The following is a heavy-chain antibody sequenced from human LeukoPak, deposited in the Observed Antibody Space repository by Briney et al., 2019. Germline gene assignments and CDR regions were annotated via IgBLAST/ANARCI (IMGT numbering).Heavy chain of an antibody. CDR3: ARDRQDNILTGYYRWFDP. CDR1: GGSISSGSYY. Sequence: PSQTLSLTCTVSGGSISSGSYYWSWIRQPAGKGLEWIGRIYTSGSTNYNPSLKSRVTISVDTSKNQFSLKLSSVTAADTAVYYCARDRQDNILTGYYRWFDPWGQGTLVTVSS. V-gene: IGHV4-61*02. D-gene: IGHD3-9*01. J-gene: IGHJ5*02. CDR2: IYTSGST.